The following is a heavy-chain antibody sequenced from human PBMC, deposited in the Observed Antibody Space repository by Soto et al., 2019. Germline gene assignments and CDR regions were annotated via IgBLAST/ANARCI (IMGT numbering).Heavy chain of an antibody. CDR2: IYYSGST. CDR3: ARGPYRGLWFDP. Sequence: KPSETLSLTCTVSGGSISSGDYYWSWIRQPPGKGLEWIGYIYYSGSTYYNPSLKSRVTISVDTSKNQFSLKLSSVTAADTAVYYCARGPYRGLWFDPWGQGTLVTVSS. D-gene: IGHD4-4*01. J-gene: IGHJ5*02. CDR1: GGSISSGDYY. V-gene: IGHV4-30-4*01.